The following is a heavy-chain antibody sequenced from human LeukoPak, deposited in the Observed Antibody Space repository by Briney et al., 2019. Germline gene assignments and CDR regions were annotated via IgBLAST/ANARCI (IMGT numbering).Heavy chain of an antibody. CDR1: GFTFSSYW. D-gene: IGHD3-9*01. V-gene: IGHV3-7*03. CDR3: AKWGDYDILTGYYVPDY. Sequence: GGSLRLSCAASGFTFSSYWMSWVRQAPGKGLEWVANIKQDGSEKYYVDSVKGRFTISRDNSKNTLYLQVNSLRAEDTAVYYCAKWGDYDILTGYYVPDYWGQGTLVTVSS. CDR2: IKQDGSEK. J-gene: IGHJ4*02.